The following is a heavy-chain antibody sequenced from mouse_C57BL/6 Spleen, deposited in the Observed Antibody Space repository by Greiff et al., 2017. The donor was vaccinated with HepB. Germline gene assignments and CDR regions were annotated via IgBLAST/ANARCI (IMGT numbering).Heavy chain of an antibody. D-gene: IGHD1-1*01. V-gene: IGHV1-26*01. CDR2: INPNNGGT. CDR1: GYTFTDYY. J-gene: IGHJ4*01. CDR3: ARTVGSRGAMDY. Sequence: VQLQQSGPELVKPGASVKISCKASGYTFTDYYMNWVKQSHGKSLEWIGDINPNNGGTSYNQKFKGKATLTVDKSSSTAYMELRSLTSEDSAVYYCARTVGSRGAMDYWGQGTSVTVSS.